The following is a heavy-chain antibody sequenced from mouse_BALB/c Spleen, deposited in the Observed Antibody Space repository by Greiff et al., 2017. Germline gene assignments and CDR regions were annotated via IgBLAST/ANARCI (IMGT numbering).Heavy chain of an antibody. J-gene: IGHJ2*01. V-gene: IGHV1-7*01. CDR2: INPSTGYT. CDR1: GYTFTSYW. Sequence: VQLQQSGAELAKPGASVKMSCKASGYTFTSYWMHWVKQRPGQGLEWIGYINPSTGYTEYNQKFKDKATLTADKSSSTAYMQLSSLTSEDSAVYYCARPSRSYFDYWGQGTTLTVFS. CDR3: ARPSRSYFDY.